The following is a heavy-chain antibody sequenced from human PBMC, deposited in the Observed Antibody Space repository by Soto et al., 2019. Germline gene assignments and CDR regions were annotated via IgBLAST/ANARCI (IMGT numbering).Heavy chain of an antibody. D-gene: IGHD6-19*01. Sequence: SVKVSCKASGGTFSSYAISWVRQAPGQGLEWMGGIIPIFGTANYAQKFQGRVTITADESTSTAYMELSSLRSEDTAVYYCARGAVAGYNWFDPWGQGTLVTVSS. CDR2: IIPIFGTA. V-gene: IGHV1-69*13. CDR1: GGTFSSYA. J-gene: IGHJ5*02. CDR3: ARGAVAGYNWFDP.